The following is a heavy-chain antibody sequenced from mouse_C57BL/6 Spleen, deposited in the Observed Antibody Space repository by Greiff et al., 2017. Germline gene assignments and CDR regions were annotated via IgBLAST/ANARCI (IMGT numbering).Heavy chain of an antibody. CDR1: GYAFSSSW. Sequence: QVQLKESGPELVKPGASVKISCKASGYAFSSSWMNWVKQRPGKGLEWIGRIYPGDGDTNYNGKFKGKNTLAADKSSRTAYMHLSSLTSEDSAVYFCARVYYGYDGGFAYWGQGTLVTVSA. CDR3: ARVYYGYDGGFAY. D-gene: IGHD2-2*01. CDR2: IYPGDGDT. V-gene: IGHV1-82*01. J-gene: IGHJ3*01.